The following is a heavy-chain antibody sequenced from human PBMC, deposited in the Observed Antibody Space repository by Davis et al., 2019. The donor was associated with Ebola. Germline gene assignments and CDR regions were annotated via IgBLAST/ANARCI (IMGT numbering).Heavy chain of an antibody. V-gene: IGHV3-23*01. Sequence: GESLKISCAASGFTFSSYAMSWVRQAPGKGLEWVSAISGSGGSTYYSDSVKGRFTISRDNSKNTLYLQMNSLSSEDTALYYCAKSGYCSNIACYTYHYYGMDVWGQGATVTVSS. CDR2: ISGSGGST. CDR1: GFTFSSYA. J-gene: IGHJ6*02. D-gene: IGHD2-2*02. CDR3: AKSGYCSNIACYTYHYYGMDV.